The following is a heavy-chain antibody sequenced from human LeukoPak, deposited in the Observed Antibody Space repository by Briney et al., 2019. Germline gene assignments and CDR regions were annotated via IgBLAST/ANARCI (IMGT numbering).Heavy chain of an antibody. CDR2: INTYNGDT. V-gene: IGHV1-18*01. Sequence: GASVKVSCKASGYTFTTYGISWVRQAPGQGLEWMGWINTYNGDTNYAQNLQGRVTMTTDTSTSTVYMELRSLRSDDTAVYYCARAYYYDSSGSNFDSWGQGTLVTVSS. D-gene: IGHD3-22*01. J-gene: IGHJ4*02. CDR3: ARAYYYDSSGSNFDS. CDR1: GYTFTTYG.